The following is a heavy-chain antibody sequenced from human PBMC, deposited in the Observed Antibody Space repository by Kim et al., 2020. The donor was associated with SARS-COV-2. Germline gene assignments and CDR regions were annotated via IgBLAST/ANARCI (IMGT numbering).Heavy chain of an antibody. CDR1: GYTITELS. D-gene: IGHD3-10*01. CDR2: FDPDTGET. CDR3: AIGGGQLIYMDD. V-gene: IGHV1-24*01. J-gene: IGHJ6*03. Sequence: ASVKVSCKVSGYTITELSVHWVRQSPGKGLEWMGGFDPDTGETIYVQKFQGRVTMTEDASTDTAYMELSSLRSDDTAVYYCAIGGGQLIYMDDWGKGTAVTVSS.